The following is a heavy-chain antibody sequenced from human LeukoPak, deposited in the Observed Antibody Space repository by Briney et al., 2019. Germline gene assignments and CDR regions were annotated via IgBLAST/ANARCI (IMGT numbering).Heavy chain of an antibody. CDR3: ARAHGLDYYDSSIPPFDY. CDR1: GDSVSSNSAA. J-gene: IGHJ4*02. V-gene: IGHV6-1*01. CDR2: TYYRSKWYN. Sequence: SQTLSLTCALSGDSVSSNSAAWNWIRQSPSRGLEWLGRTYYRSKWYNDYAVSVKSRITINPDTSKNQFSLQLNSVTPEDTAVYYCARAHGLDYYDSSIPPFDYWGQGTLVTVSS. D-gene: IGHD3-22*01.